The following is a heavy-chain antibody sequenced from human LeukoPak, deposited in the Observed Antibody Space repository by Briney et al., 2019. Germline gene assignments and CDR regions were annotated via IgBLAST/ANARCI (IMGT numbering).Heavy chain of an antibody. V-gene: IGHV3-30*01. J-gene: IGHJ4*02. Sequence: GGSLRLSCAASGFTFSSYAMHWVRQAPGKGLEWVAVISYDGSNKYYADSVKGRFTISRDNSKNTLYLQMNSLRAEDTAVYYCARDRAAAVHALDYWGQGTLVTVSS. D-gene: IGHD6-13*01. CDR3: ARDRAAAVHALDY. CDR2: ISYDGSNK. CDR1: GFTFSSYA.